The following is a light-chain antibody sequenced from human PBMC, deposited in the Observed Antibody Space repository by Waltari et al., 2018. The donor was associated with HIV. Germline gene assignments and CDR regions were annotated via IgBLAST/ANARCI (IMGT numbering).Light chain of an antibody. CDR2: LNSDGSH. CDR3: QTWGTGTWV. V-gene: IGLV4-69*01. Sequence: QLVLTQSPSASASLGASVKLTCTLTSGHSNYAIAWHQQQPEKGPRYLMNLNSDGSHNKGDGIPGRFSGSSSGGERYLTISSLQSEEEADYYCQTWGTGTWVFGGGTKLTVL. CDR1: SGHSNYA. J-gene: IGLJ3*02.